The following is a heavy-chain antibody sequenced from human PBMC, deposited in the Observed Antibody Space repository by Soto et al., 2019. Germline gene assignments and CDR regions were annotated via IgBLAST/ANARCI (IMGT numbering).Heavy chain of an antibody. CDR3: ARGGLPTVTTRYYFDY. V-gene: IGHV1-2*04. CDR2: INPNSGGT. CDR1: GYTFTGYY. J-gene: IGHJ4*02. Sequence: ASVKVSCKASGYTFTGYYMHWVRQAPGQGLEWMGWINPNSGGTNYAQKFQGWVTMTRDTSISTAYMELSRLRSDDAAVYYCARGGLPTVTTRYYFDYWGQGTLVT. D-gene: IGHD4-17*01.